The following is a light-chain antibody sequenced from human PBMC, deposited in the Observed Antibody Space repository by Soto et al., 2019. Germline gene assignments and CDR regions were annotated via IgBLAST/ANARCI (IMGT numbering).Light chain of an antibody. CDR2: AAS. V-gene: IGKV1-5*01. Sequence: DIQMTQSPSTLSASVRDRVTITCRASQSINTWLVWYQQKPGKAPNLLIYAASSLQTGVPSRFSGSGSGTEFTLTISSLQPDDFATYFCQQFDSFPITFGQGTRLDIK. J-gene: IGKJ5*01. CDR3: QQFDSFPIT. CDR1: QSINTW.